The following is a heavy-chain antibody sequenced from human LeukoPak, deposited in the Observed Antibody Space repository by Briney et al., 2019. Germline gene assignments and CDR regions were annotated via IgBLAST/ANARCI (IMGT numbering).Heavy chain of an antibody. D-gene: IGHD3-22*01. V-gene: IGHV3-23*01. CDR2: ISGSGGST. CDR1: GFTSNSYW. CDR3: AKESYYYYDSSGDDAFDI. Sequence: GGSLRLSCAASGFTSNSYWMSWVRQVPGKGLEWVSAISGSGGSTYYADSVKGRFTISRDNSKNTLYLQMNSLRAEDTAVYYCAKESYYYYDSSGDDAFDIWGQGTMVTVSS. J-gene: IGHJ3*02.